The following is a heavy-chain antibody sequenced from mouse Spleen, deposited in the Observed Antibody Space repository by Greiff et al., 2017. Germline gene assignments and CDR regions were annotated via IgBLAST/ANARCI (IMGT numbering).Heavy chain of an antibody. D-gene: IGHD1-2*01. CDR3: ARGDYYGPFDY. Sequence: QVQLQQPGAELVMPGASVKMSCKASGYTFTDYWMHWVKQRPGQGLEWIGAIDTSDSYTSYNQKFKGKATLTVDESSSTAYMQLSSLTSEDSAVYYCARGDYYGPFDYWGQGTTLTVSS. J-gene: IGHJ2*01. CDR1: GYTFTDYW. V-gene: IGHV1-69*01. CDR2: IDTSDSYT.